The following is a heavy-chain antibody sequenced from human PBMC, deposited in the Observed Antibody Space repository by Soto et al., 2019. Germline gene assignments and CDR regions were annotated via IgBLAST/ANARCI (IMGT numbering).Heavy chain of an antibody. J-gene: IGHJ4*02. CDR3: ARGGSSLDY. V-gene: IGHV4-59*01. CDR1: GGSISRYY. Sequence: SETLSLTCTVSGGSISRYYWSWIRQTPGKGLEWIGYIYYSGSTNYNPSLKSRVTISVDTSKNQFSLKLSSVIAADTAVYYCARGGSSLDYWGQGNLVTVSS. CDR2: IYYSGST. D-gene: IGHD6-6*01.